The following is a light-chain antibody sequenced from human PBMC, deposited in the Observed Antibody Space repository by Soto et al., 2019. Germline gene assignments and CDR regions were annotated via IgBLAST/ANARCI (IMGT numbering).Light chain of an antibody. J-gene: IGKJ5*01. V-gene: IGKV3-15*01. Sequence: EIVMTQSPATLSVSPGERATLSCRASQSVSYKLAWYQQKPGQTPRLVIYDASTRATGVPARFSGSGSGTEFTLTISSLQSEDFAVYYCQHYTPWPQTFGQGTRLDIK. CDR3: QHYTPWPQT. CDR1: QSVSYK. CDR2: DAS.